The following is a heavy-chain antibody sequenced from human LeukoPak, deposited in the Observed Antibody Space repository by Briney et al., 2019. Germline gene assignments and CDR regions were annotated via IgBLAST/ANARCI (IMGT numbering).Heavy chain of an antibody. J-gene: IGHJ4*02. V-gene: IGHV1-69*04. CDR2: IIPILGIA. CDR3: AREAYYDFWSGYYTKGFDY. D-gene: IGHD3-3*01. CDR1: GGTFSSYA. Sequence: ASVKASCKASGGTFSSYAISWVRQAPGQGLEWMGRIIPILGIANYAQKFQGRVTITADKSTSTAYMELSSLRSEDTAVYYCAREAYYDFWSGYYTKGFDYWGQGTLVTVSS.